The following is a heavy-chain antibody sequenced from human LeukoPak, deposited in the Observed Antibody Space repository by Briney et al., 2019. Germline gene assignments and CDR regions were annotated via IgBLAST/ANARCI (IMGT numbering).Heavy chain of an antibody. CDR1: GFIFRSYS. CDR2: ISSDSSYI. CDR3: ARDKIPLDFYDSSGPSYYFDY. Sequence: GGSLRLSCAASGFIFRSYSMNWVRQAPGKGLEWVSSISSDSSYIYYADSVKGRFTISRDNAKNSLYLQMNSLRAEDTAVYYCARDKIPLDFYDSSGPSYYFDYWGQGTLVTVSS. J-gene: IGHJ4*02. V-gene: IGHV3-21*01. D-gene: IGHD3-22*01.